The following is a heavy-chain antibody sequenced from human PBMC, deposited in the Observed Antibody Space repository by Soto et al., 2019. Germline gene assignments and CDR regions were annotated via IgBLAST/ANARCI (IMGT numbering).Heavy chain of an antibody. J-gene: IGHJ4*02. D-gene: IGHD3-16*02. CDR2: INVNSGGT. Sequence: QVQLVQSGAEVKKPGASVKVSCKASGYTFTGNYMHWVRQAPGQGFEWMGWINVNSGGTKYAQKFQGWVTMTRDTSISIAYMELSRLRSDATAVYYCARGDKLSLYPQLDYWGQGTLVTVSS. CDR1: GYTFTGNY. CDR3: ARGDKLSLYPQLDY. V-gene: IGHV1-2*04.